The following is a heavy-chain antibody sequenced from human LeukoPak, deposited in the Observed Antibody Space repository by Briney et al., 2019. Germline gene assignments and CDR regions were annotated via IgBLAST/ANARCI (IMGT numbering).Heavy chain of an antibody. CDR2: IFTSGST. CDR3: SRGGANDL. CDR1: GGSITSDY. V-gene: IGHV4-4*07. Sequence: SETLSLTCTVVGGSITSDYWSWIRQPAGKGLEWTGRIFTSGSTTYNPSLKSRVTMSLDTSKNQFFLKLSSVTAADTAAYFCSRGGANDLWGQGTLVTVSS. D-gene: IGHD4/OR15-4a*01. J-gene: IGHJ5*02.